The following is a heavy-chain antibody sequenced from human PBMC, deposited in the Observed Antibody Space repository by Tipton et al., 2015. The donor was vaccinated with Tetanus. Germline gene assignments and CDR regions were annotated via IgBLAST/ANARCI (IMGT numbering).Heavy chain of an antibody. J-gene: IGHJ6*02. CDR3: ARVKGTYNHYGLDV. D-gene: IGHD3-10*01. CDR2: ISNSGST. Sequence: TLSLTCTVSGGSISSDGAYWSWIRQHPGEGLEWIGYISNSGSTYYNPSLKSRVTISEDRSKNQISLRLRSVTAADTAVYYCARVKGTYNHYGLDVWGQGTTVTVAS. CDR1: GGSISSDGAY. V-gene: IGHV4-31*03.